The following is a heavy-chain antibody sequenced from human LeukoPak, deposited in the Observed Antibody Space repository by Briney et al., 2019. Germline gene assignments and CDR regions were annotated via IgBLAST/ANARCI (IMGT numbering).Heavy chain of an antibody. V-gene: IGHV1-69*05. CDR3: ARGSGDLYGDYAFDI. J-gene: IGHJ3*02. CDR1: GGTFSSYA. Sequence: SVKVSCKASGGTFSSYAISWVRQAPGQGLEWMGRIIPIFGTANYAQKFQGRVTITTDESTSTAYMELSSLRSEDTAVYYCARGSGDLYGDYAFDIWGQGTMVAVSS. CDR2: IIPIFGTA. D-gene: IGHD4-17*01.